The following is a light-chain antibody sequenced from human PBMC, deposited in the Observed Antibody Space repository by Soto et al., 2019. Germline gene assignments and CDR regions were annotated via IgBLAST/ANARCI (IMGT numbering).Light chain of an antibody. J-gene: IGKJ5*01. V-gene: IGKV1-39*01. CDR3: QQSYSTPIS. CDR2: TAP. Sequence: DILMTQSPSSLSSSFGDTGTITFLASQSISSHLNWYQQKPGKAPNLLMYTAPNLQSGVPSRFSGSGSGTDFTLTISSLQPEDFATYYCQQSYSTPISFGQGTRLEIK. CDR1: QSISSH.